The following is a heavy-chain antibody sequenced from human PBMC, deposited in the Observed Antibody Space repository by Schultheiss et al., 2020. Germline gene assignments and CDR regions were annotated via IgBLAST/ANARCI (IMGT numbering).Heavy chain of an antibody. J-gene: IGHJ3*02. Sequence: SETLSLTCTVSGGSISSYYWSWIRQPPGKGLEWIGYIYYSGSTNYNPSLKSRVTISVDTSKNQFSLKLSSVTAADTAVYYCARGIGKTFFAFDIWGQGTMVTVSS. CDR3: ARGIGKTFFAFDI. CDR2: IYYSGST. CDR1: GGSISSYY. V-gene: IGHV4-59*01. D-gene: IGHD1-26*01.